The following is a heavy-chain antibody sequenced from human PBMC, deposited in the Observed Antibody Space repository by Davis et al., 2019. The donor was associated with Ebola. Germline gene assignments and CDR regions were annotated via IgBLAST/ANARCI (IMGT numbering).Heavy chain of an antibody. CDR1: GFTFSSYW. V-gene: IGHV3-23*01. CDR2: ISGSGGST. Sequence: PGGSLRLSCAASGFTFSSYWMSWVRQAPGKGLEWVSAISGSGGSTYYADSVKGRFTISRDNSKNTLYLQMNSLRAEDTAVYYCAKRSGVIWSGYPFDYWGQGTLVTVSS. CDR3: AKRSGVIWSGYPFDY. D-gene: IGHD3-3*01. J-gene: IGHJ4*02.